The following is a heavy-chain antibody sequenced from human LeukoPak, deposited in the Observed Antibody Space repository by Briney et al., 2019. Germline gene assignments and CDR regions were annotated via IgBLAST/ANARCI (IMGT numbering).Heavy chain of an antibody. D-gene: IGHD1-20*01. CDR2: ISYDGSNK. CDR1: GFSFSRYS. CDR3: ARDFGGLTGTDHFDY. V-gene: IGHV3-30-3*01. J-gene: IGHJ4*02. Sequence: GGSLRPSCVASGFSFSRYSMHWVRQAPGKGLEWVAVISYDGSNKYYADSVKGRITISRDNSKNTLFLQMNSLRAEDTAVYYCARDFGGLTGTDHFDYWGQGTLVTVSS.